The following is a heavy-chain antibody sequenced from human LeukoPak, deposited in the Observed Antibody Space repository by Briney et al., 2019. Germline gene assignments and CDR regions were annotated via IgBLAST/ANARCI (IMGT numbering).Heavy chain of an antibody. CDR3: ARLGSYYDMDV. J-gene: IGHJ6*02. CDR2: LYSGETT. V-gene: IGHV3-53*01. CDR1: GFTVSSKY. Sequence: GGSLRLSCAASGFTVSSKYMSWVRQAPGKGLEWVSLLYSGETTYYADSVKGRFTISRDNSKNTLYLQMNSLGAEDTAVYYCARLGSYYDMDVWGPGTTVTVSS. D-gene: IGHD3-10*01.